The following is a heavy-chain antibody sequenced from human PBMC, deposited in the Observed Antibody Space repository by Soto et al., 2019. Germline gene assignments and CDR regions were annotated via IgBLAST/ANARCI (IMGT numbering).Heavy chain of an antibody. CDR2: INPTTGDT. CDR3: ARGYCSSIGCSHYFDY. CDR1: GYTFTGNY. J-gene: IGHJ4*02. D-gene: IGHD2-2*01. Sequence: ASVKVSCKASGYTFTGNYMHWVRQAPGQGLEWMALINPTTGDTKYAQKFQGRVTMTWDTAISTAYMELSRLRSDDTAIYFCARGYCSSIGCSHYFDYWGPGTMVTVSS. V-gene: IGHV1-2*02.